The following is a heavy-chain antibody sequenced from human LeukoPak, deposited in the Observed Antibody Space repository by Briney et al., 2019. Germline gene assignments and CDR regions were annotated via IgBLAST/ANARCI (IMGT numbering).Heavy chain of an antibody. CDR1: GXTFSSYW. V-gene: IGHV3-7*02. CDR2: IKEDGGAK. D-gene: IGHD5-12*01. CDR3: ARVARATAFDI. Sequence: GGSLRLSCAASGXTFSSYWMDWVRQAPGKGLEWVANIKEDGGAKNYVDSVKGRFTISRDNAKDSVYLQMNSLRAEDTAVYYCARVARATAFDIWGQGTMVTVSS. J-gene: IGHJ3*02.